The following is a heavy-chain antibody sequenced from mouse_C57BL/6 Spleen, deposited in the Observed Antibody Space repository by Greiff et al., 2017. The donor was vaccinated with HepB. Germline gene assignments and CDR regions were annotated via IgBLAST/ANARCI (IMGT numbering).Heavy chain of an antibody. D-gene: IGHD2-5*01. Sequence: VQLQESGAELVRPGASVTLSCKASGYTFTDYEMHWVKQTPVHGLEWIGAIDPETGGTAYNQKFKGKAILTADKSSSTAYMELRSLTSEDSAVYYCTRRHYYSNYFDYWGQGTTLTVSS. V-gene: IGHV1-15*01. CDR2: IDPETGGT. CDR1: GYTFTDYE. CDR3: TRRHYYSNYFDY. J-gene: IGHJ2*01.